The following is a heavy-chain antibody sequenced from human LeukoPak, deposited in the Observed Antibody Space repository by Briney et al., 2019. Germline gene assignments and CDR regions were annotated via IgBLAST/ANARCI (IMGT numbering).Heavy chain of an antibody. D-gene: IGHD3-9*01. Sequence: GGSLRLSCAASGFTFSSYVMSWVRQAPAKGLEWVSGISGSGGSTNYADSVKGRFTISRDNSKNTVYLQMNSLRAEDTAVYYCATTYYDVLTAYRPFDYWGQGTLVTVSS. V-gene: IGHV3-23*01. CDR2: ISGSGGST. CDR1: GFTFSSYV. CDR3: ATTYYDVLTAYRPFDY. J-gene: IGHJ4*02.